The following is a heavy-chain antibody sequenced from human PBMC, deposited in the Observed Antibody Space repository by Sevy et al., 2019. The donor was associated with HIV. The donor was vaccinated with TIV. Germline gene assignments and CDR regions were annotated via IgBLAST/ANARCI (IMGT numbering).Heavy chain of an antibody. Sequence: GGSLRLSCAASGFTFSSYWMSWVRQAPGKGLEWVANIKQDGSEKYYGDSVKGRFTISRDNAKNSLYLQMNSLRAEDTAVYYCARATRDTAIGAVRYFDYWGQGTLVTVSS. D-gene: IGHD5-18*01. CDR3: ARATRDTAIGAVRYFDY. CDR1: GFTFSSYW. J-gene: IGHJ4*02. V-gene: IGHV3-7*01. CDR2: IKQDGSEK.